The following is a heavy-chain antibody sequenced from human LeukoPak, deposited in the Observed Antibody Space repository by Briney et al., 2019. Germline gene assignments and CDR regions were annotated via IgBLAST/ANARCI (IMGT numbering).Heavy chain of an antibody. CDR1: GGSISSGGYY. Sequence: PSETLSLTCTVSGGSISSGGYYWSWIRQPPGKGLEWIGYIYHSGSTYYNPSLKSRVTISVDRSKNQFSLKLSSVTAADTAVYYCARETYDSSGSPDYWGQGTLVTVSS. D-gene: IGHD3-22*01. J-gene: IGHJ4*02. CDR3: ARETYDSSGSPDY. V-gene: IGHV4-30-2*01. CDR2: IYHSGST.